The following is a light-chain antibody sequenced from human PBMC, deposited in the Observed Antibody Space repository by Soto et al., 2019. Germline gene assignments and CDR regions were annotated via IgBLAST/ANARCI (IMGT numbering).Light chain of an antibody. V-gene: IGKV3-15*01. J-gene: IGKJ1*01. CDR3: QQYNNWPWT. Sequence: EIVMTQSPATLSVSPGGRATLSCRAGQSISDTLAWYQQKPGQAPRLLIHGASTRATGLPARFSGSGSGTDFTLTISSLQSEDFAVYYCQQYNNWPWTFGQGTKVDIK. CDR2: GAS. CDR1: QSISDT.